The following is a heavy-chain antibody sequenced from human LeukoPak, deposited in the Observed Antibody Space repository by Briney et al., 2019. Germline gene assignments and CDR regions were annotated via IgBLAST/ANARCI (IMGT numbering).Heavy chain of an antibody. CDR1: GFTFSSYW. CDR3: ARDGDSSGSRYYYYGMDV. V-gene: IGHV3-7*01. CDR2: IKQDGSEK. J-gene: IGHJ6*02. D-gene: IGHD3-22*01. Sequence: GGSLRLSCAASGFTFSSYWMSWVRQAPGKGLEWVANIKQDGSEKYYVDSVKGRFTISRDNAKNPLYLQMNSLRAEDTAVYYCARDGDSSGSRYYYYGMDVWGQRTTVTVSS.